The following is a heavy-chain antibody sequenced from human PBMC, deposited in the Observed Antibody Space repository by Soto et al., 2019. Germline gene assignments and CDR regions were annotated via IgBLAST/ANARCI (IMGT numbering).Heavy chain of an antibody. D-gene: IGHD2-15*01. V-gene: IGHV1-46*03. CDR1: GCTFTSYY. CDR2: INPSGGST. J-gene: IGHJ3*01. CDR3: AIGRCSGGSCYPPEPFDL. Sequence: ASVKVSCKASGCTFTSYYMHWVRQAPGQGLEWMGIINPSGGSTSYAQKFQGRVTMTRDTSTSTVYMELSSLRSEDTAVYYCAIGRCSGGSCYPPEPFDLWGQGTMVTVSS.